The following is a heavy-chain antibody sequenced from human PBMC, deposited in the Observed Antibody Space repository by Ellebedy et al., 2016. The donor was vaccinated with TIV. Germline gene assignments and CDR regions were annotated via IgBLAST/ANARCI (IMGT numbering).Heavy chain of an antibody. CDR1: GYTFTSYG. V-gene: IGHV1-18*01. D-gene: IGHD3-9*01. CDR3: ARLVELGTGSDYYYYMDV. J-gene: IGHJ6*03. Sequence: ASVKVSCXASGYTFTSYGISWVRQAPGQGLEWMGWISPYTGNTNYAQKLQGRVTMTTDTSTSTAYMELRSLRSEDTAVYYCARLVELGTGSDYYYYMDVWGKGTTVTVSS. CDR2: ISPYTGNT.